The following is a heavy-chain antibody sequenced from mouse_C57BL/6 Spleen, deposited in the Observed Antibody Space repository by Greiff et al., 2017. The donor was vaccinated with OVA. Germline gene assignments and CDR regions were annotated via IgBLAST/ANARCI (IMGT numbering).Heavy chain of an antibody. V-gene: IGHV2-2*01. J-gene: IGHJ4*01. Sequence: QVQLQQSGPGLVQPSQCLSITCTVSGFSLTSYGVHWVRQSPGKGLEWLGVIWSGGSTDYNAAFISRLSISKDNSTSQVFFKMNSLQADDTAIYYCAIPYDYDAMDDWGQGTSVTVSS. CDR1: GFSLTSYG. CDR2: IWSGGST. CDR3: AIPYDYDAMDD.